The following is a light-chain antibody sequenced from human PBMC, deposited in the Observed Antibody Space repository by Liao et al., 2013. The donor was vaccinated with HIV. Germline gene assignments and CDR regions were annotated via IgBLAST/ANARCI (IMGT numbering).Light chain of an antibody. CDR1: SVGDGY. Sequence: SFDLTQPPSVSVSPGQTATITCSGESVGDGYVSWYQQKPGQSPVLIIFQDTKRPSGIPERVSGSNSGNTATLTISGTQAVDEADYYCQTWHISTLILGGGTKLTVL. CDR2: QDT. V-gene: IGLV3-1*01. J-gene: IGLJ2*01. CDR3: QTWHISTLI.